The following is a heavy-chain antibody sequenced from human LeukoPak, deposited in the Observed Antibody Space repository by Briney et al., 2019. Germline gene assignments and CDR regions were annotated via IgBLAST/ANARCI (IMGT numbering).Heavy chain of an antibody. Sequence: PGGSLRLSCAASGFTFSGYAMHWVRQGPGKGLEWVAVISYDGRQKYYGDSVKGRFTISRDNPKNTLYLQMNSLSDDDTAVYYCARVFLERLTSGYFDSWGQGTLVTVSP. CDR1: GFTFSGYA. D-gene: IGHD3-3*01. CDR3: ARVFLERLTSGYFDS. J-gene: IGHJ4*02. V-gene: IGHV3-30-3*01. CDR2: ISYDGRQK.